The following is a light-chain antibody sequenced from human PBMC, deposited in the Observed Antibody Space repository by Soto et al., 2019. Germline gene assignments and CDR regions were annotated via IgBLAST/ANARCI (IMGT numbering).Light chain of an antibody. CDR3: QQYNDWPPLT. CDR1: QGVSSN. CDR2: GTS. J-gene: IGKJ4*01. Sequence: EIWMPQSPATLSVSQGESAPFSCRASQGVSSNLAWYQQKPGQAPSLLIYGTSTRATGVPARFSGSGSGTEFTLTISSLQSEDFAVYYCQQYNDWPPLTFGGGTKVEIK. V-gene: IGKV3-15*01.